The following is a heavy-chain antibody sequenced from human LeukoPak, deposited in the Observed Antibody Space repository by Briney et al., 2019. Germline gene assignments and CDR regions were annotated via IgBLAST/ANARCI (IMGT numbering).Heavy chain of an antibody. CDR1: GGPISSYY. V-gene: IGHV4-59*01. CDR3: ARGVGGDTDFDY. CDR2: IYYSGST. D-gene: IGHD5-18*01. J-gene: IGHJ4*02. Sequence: PSETLSLTCTVSGGPISSYYWSWLRQPPGKGLEWIGYIYYSGSTNYNPSLKSRVTISVDTSKNQFSLKLSSVTAADTAVYYCARGVGGDTDFDYWGQGTLVTVSS.